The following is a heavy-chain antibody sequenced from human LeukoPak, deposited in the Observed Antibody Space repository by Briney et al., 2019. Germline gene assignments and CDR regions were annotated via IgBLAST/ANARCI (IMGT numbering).Heavy chain of an antibody. Sequence: SETLSLTCTVSGGSISSYYWSWIRQPPGKGLEWIGYIYYSGSTNYNPSLKSRVTISVDTSKNQFSLKLSSVTAADTAVYYCARVPAGSYYGSRFSYFDYWGQGTLVTVSS. V-gene: IGHV4-59*01. CDR3: ARVPAGSYYGSRFSYFDY. J-gene: IGHJ4*02. D-gene: IGHD1-26*01. CDR2: IYYSGST. CDR1: GGSISSYY.